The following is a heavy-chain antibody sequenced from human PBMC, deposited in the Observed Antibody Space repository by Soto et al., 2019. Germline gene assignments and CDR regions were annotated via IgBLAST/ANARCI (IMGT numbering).Heavy chain of an antibody. Sequence: PGGSLRLSCAASTFTFSSYSMNWVRQAPGKGLEWVSTITGSGASSYIIYADSVKGRFTISRDNAKNSLYLQMNSLRDEDTAVYYCAREPRSGWGLKNYYGTDFWRQGTTVTVSS. J-gene: IGHJ6*02. V-gene: IGHV3-21*01. CDR3: AREPRSGWGLKNYYGTDF. CDR2: ITGSGASSYI. CDR1: TFTFSSYS. D-gene: IGHD1-26*01.